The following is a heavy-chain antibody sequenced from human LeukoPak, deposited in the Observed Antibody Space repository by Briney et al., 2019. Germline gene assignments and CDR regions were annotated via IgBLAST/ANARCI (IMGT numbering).Heavy chain of an antibody. V-gene: IGHV1-8*01. CDR1: GYTFTSYD. J-gene: IGHJ4*02. Sequence: ASVKVSCKASGYTFTSYDINWVRQATGQGLEWMGWMNPNSGNTGYAQKFQGRVTMTRHTSISTAYMELSSLRSEDTAVYYCARQNYYDSSGYYYRTPADYWGQGTLVTVSS. CDR2: MNPNSGNT. CDR3: ARQNYYDSSGYYYRTPADY. D-gene: IGHD3-22*01.